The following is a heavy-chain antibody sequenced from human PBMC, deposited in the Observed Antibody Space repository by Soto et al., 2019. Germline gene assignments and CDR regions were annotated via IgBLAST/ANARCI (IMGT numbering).Heavy chain of an antibody. CDR1: GFTFSSYA. D-gene: IGHD2-2*01. CDR2: ISGSGGST. J-gene: IGHJ5*02. CDR3: AKAVLRGSSTSRNWFDP. Sequence: EVQLLESGGGLVQPGGSLRLSCAASGFTFSSYAMSWVRQAPGKGLEWVSAISGSGGSTYYADSVKGRFTISRDNSKNTLYLQMNSLRAEDTAVYYCAKAVLRGSSTSRNWFDPWGQGTLVTVPS. V-gene: IGHV3-23*01.